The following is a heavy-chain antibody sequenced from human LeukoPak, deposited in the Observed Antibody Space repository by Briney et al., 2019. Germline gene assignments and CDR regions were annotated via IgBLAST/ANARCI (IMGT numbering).Heavy chain of an antibody. Sequence: SETLSLTCTVSGGPISGFYWSWMRQSPGKGLEWVAYIYNRGSTNSNPPLQSRVTISVDTSKNQFSLNLSSVTAADTAIYYCARHVLGGYNLHDGYFDYWGQGTLVAVSS. CDR3: ARHVLGGYNLHDGYFDY. J-gene: IGHJ4*03. CDR2: IYNRGST. D-gene: IGHD1-1*01. V-gene: IGHV4-59*08. CDR1: GGPISGFY.